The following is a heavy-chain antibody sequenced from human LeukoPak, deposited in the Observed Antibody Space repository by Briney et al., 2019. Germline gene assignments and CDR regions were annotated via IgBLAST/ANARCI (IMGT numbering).Heavy chain of an antibody. CDR1: GFTFSNYG. CDR2: IWHDGNNK. Sequence: GRSLRLSCAVSGFTFSNYGMHWVRQAPGKGLEWVSMIWHDGNNKYYEDSVKGRFTISRDNAENSLYLQMNSLRDEDTAVYYCARGGYEFDSWGQGTLVTVSS. V-gene: IGHV3-33*01. D-gene: IGHD5-12*01. J-gene: IGHJ4*02. CDR3: ARGGYEFDS.